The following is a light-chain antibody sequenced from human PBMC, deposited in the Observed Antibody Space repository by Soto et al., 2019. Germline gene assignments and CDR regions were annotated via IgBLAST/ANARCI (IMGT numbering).Light chain of an antibody. J-gene: IGLJ2*01. CDR1: SSDVGGYNY. CDR3: SSYAGSNTVA. CDR2: EAT. V-gene: IGLV2-8*01. Sequence: QSALTQPPSASGSPGQSVTISCTGTSSDVGGYNYVSWYQQHPGKAPKPMIYEATNRPSGVPDRFSGSRSGNTASLTVSGLQTEDEADYYCSSYAGSNTVAFGGGTKLTVL.